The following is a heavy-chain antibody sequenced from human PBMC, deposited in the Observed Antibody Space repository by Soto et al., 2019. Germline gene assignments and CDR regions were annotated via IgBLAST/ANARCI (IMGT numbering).Heavy chain of an antibody. D-gene: IGHD2-2*01. CDR2: IIPIFGTA. CDR3: ARTPVVRGYCSSTSCYFDY. Sequence: QVQLVQSGAEVQKPGSSVKVSCKASGGTFSSYAISWVRQAPGQGLEWMGGIIPIFGTANYAQKFQGRVTITADESTSTAYMELSSLRSEDTAVYYCARTPVVRGYCSSTSCYFDYWGQGTLVTVSS. CDR1: GGTFSSYA. V-gene: IGHV1-69*01. J-gene: IGHJ4*02.